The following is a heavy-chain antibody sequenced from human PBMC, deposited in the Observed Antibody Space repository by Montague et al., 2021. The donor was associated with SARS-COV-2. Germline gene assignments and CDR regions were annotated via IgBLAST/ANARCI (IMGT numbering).Heavy chain of an antibody. CDR2: IYYSGST. CDR3: ARVGCGYYRVSGAYFDY. V-gene: IGHV4-31*03. CDR1: GGSVSSGGYY. D-gene: IGHD3-22*01. Sequence: TLSLTCTFSGGSVSSGGYYWCWIRQPPGNGLGWIGYIYYSGSTYYNPSLKSRVTISVVTSKNQFSLKLISLTAAETAVYYCARVGCGYYRVSGAYFDYWGQGSLVTVSS. J-gene: IGHJ5*01.